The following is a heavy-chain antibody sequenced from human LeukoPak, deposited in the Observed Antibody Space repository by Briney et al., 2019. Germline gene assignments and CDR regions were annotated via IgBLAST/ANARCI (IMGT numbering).Heavy chain of an antibody. D-gene: IGHD1-1*01. J-gene: IGHJ6*02. Sequence: PSETLSLTCTVSGGSISSGGYYWSWIRQHPGKGLEWIGYIYYSGSTYYNPSLKSRVTISVDTSKNQFSLKLSSVTAADTAVYYCAREGSWNDDLDVWGQGTTVTVSS. CDR1: GGSISSGGYY. CDR3: AREGSWNDDLDV. V-gene: IGHV4-31*03. CDR2: IYYSGST.